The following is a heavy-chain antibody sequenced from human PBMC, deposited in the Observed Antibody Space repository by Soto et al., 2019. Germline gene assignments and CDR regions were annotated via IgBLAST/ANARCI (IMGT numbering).Heavy chain of an antibody. CDR3: TTDEWE. V-gene: IGHV3-15*05. D-gene: IGHD1-26*01. CDR2: IKSKTDGETT. J-gene: IGHJ4*02. Sequence: ELQLVESGGGLVKPWGALRPSCAASGFSFSNGWMSWVRQAPGKGLEWVGRIKSKTDGETTDYAAPVKGRFTISRDDSKNTLYLQMNSLKIEDTAVYYCTTDEWEWGQGTLVTVSS. CDR1: GFSFSNGW.